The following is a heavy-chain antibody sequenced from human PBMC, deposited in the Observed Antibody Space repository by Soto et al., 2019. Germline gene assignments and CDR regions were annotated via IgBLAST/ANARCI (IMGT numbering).Heavy chain of an antibody. CDR1: GGSFSGYY. V-gene: IGHV4-34*01. CDR2: INHSGST. J-gene: IGHJ5*02. Sequence: SETLSLTCAIYGGSFSGYYWSWIRQPPGKGLEWIGEINHSGSTNYNPSLKSRVTISVDTSKNQFSLKLSSVTAADTAVYYCARGLGGLLWFGESRWFDPWGQGTLVTV. D-gene: IGHD3-10*01. CDR3: ARGLGGLLWFGESRWFDP.